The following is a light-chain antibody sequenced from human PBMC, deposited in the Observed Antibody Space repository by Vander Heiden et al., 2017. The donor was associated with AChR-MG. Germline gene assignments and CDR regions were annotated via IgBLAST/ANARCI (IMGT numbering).Light chain of an antibody. Sequence: SYELTQPPSVSVSPGQTARITRAADAWEDKYAYWDQQKPGQAPVLVIYKDSERAAGIPERFSGSSSGTIVTLTISGVQEEDEADYYCQSADSSGTWVFGGGTKLTDL. CDR3: QSADSSGTWV. V-gene: IGLV3-25*03. CDR2: KDS. J-gene: IGLJ3*02. CDR1: AWEDKY.